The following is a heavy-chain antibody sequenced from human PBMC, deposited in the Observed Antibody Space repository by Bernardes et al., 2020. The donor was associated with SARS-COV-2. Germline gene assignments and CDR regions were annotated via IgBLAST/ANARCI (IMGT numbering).Heavy chain of an antibody. CDR2: ISYAGST. D-gene: IGHD7-27*01. J-gene: IGHJ1*01. CDR1: GGSVFSGTFY. V-gene: IGHV4-61*01. CDR3: ARDGDS. Sequence: SETLSLTCTVSGGSVFSGTFYWHWIRQPPGKGLEWIGWISYAGSTNYNPSLKSRVTISVETSKHQFSLKLNFVTAADTAVYYCARDGDSWGQGKLVTVST.